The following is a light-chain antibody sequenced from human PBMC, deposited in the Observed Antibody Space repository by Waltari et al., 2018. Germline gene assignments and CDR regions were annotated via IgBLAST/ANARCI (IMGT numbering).Light chain of an antibody. CDR1: SRSLGGYKY. CDR2: EVS. Sequence: QSALTQPASVSGSPGQSIPIPCPGASRSLGGYKYFSWYQHHPGKAPKLMIYEVSHRPSGVSNRFSGSKSGNTASLTISGLQAEDEADYYCGSFTSSSTLVFGTGTKVTVL. CDR3: GSFTSSSTLV. J-gene: IGLJ1*01. V-gene: IGLV2-14*01.